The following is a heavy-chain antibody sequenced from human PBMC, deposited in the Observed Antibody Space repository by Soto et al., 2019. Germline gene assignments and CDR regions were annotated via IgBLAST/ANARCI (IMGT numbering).Heavy chain of an antibody. J-gene: IGHJ6*02. CDR1: GGTFSSYA. Sequence: SVKVSCKASGGTFSSYAISWVRQAPGQGLEWMGGIIPIFGTANYAQKFQGRVTITADESTSTAYMELSSLRSEDTAVYYCAQIVLGVNGMDVWGQGTTVTGLL. CDR3: AQIVLGVNGMDV. CDR2: IIPIFGTA. V-gene: IGHV1-69*13. D-gene: IGHD3-22*01.